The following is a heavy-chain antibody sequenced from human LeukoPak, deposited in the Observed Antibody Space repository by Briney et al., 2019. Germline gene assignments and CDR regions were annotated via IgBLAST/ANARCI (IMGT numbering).Heavy chain of an antibody. V-gene: IGHV1-46*01. CDR1: GYTFTRYY. CDR2: INPSGGST. Sequence: ASVKVSCNASGYTFTRYYMHWVRQAPGQGVEWMGIINPSGGSTSYAQKFQGRVTMTRDTSTSTVYMELSSLRSEDTAVYYCARDLVRAAAGTKAIRFGPKNWGQGTLVTVSS. J-gene: IGHJ4*02. D-gene: IGHD6-13*01. CDR3: ARDLVRAAAGTKAIRFGPKN.